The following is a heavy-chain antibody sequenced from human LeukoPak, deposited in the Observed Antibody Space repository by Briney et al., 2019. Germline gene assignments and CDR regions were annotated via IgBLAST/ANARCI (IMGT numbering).Heavy chain of an antibody. Sequence: GGSLRLSCAASGFTFRTYSMNWVRQAPGKGLEWVSSISSSSTYTYYADSVKGRFTISRDNAKNSLYLQMNSLRADDTAVYYCARDLSSSSTAYFQHWGQGTLVTVSS. V-gene: IGHV3-21*01. D-gene: IGHD6-6*01. J-gene: IGHJ1*01. CDR2: ISSSSTYT. CDR1: GFTFRTYS. CDR3: ARDLSSSSTAYFQH.